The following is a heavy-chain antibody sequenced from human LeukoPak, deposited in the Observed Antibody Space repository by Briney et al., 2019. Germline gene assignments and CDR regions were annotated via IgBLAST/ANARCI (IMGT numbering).Heavy chain of an antibody. Sequence: GGSLRLSCVASGVTSRNSWMHWVRQAPGKGLVWVSRITIDGSSTTYADFVKGRFTISRDNAKNSLYLQMNSLRAEDMALYYCAKGPYHYYGSGSYYMDVWGKGTTVTVSS. CDR2: ITIDGSST. CDR3: AKGPYHYYGSGSYYMDV. J-gene: IGHJ6*03. D-gene: IGHD3-10*01. V-gene: IGHV3-74*03. CDR1: GVTSRNSW.